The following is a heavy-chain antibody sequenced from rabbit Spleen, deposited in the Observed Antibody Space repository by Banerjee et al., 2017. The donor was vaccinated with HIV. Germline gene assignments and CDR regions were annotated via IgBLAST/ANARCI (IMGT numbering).Heavy chain of an antibody. CDR1: GFDFSGNYW. V-gene: IGHV1S40*01. CDR2: IYIGDDSA. J-gene: IGHJ4*01. Sequence: QSLEESGGDLVKPGASLTLTCKDSGFDFSGNYWMCWVRQAAGKGLEWIGCIYIGDDSAWYASWATGRHTISKSSSTTVTLQITSLTAADTATYFCASNVGYFTYVYLNMGLWGPGTLVTVS. D-gene: IGHD6-1*01. CDR3: ASNVGYFTYVYLNMGL.